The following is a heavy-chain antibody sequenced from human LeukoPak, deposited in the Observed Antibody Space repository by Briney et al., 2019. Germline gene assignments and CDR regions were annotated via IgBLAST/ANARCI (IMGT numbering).Heavy chain of an antibody. CDR2: ISGSGGST. Sequence: GGSLRLSCAASGFTFSSYAMSWVRQAPGKGLEWVSAISGSGGSTYYADSVKGRFPISRDNSKNTLYLQINSLRAEDTAVYYCAKTELERSPRTDFDYWGQGTLVTVSS. CDR3: AKTELERSPRTDFDY. J-gene: IGHJ4*02. D-gene: IGHD1-1*01. V-gene: IGHV3-23*01. CDR1: GFTFSSYA.